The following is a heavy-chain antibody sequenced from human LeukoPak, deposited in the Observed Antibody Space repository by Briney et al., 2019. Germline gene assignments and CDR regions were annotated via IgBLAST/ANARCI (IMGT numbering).Heavy chain of an antibody. CDR2: INPNSGGT. CDR1: GYTFTGYY. Sequence: ASVKVSCKASGYTFTGYYMHWVRQAPGQGLEWMGWINPNSGGTNYAQKFQGRVTMTRDTSISTAYMELSRLRSDDTAVYYCARHGVAGRAYYYYYMDVWGKGTTVTVSS. V-gene: IGHV1-2*02. J-gene: IGHJ6*03. CDR3: ARHGVAGRAYYYYYMDV. D-gene: IGHD6-19*01.